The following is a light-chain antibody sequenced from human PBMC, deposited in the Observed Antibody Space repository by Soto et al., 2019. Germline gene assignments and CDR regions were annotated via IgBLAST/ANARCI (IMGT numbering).Light chain of an antibody. CDR3: QQRSNWPRT. J-gene: IGKJ1*01. CDR2: DAS. V-gene: IGKV3-11*01. Sequence: EIVLTQSPATLSLSPGERATLSCRASQSVSSYLAWYQRKPGQTPRLLIYDASNRATGIPARFSGSGSGTDFTLTISSLEPGDFAVYYCQQRSNWPRTFGQGTKVEIK. CDR1: QSVSSY.